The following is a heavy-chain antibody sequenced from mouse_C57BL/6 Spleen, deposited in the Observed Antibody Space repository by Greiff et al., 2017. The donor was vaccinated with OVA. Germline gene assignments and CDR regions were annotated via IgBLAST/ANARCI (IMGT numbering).Heavy chain of an antibody. V-gene: IGHV1-82*01. CDR1: GYAFSSSW. CDR3: AREGITTVVDY. D-gene: IGHD1-1*01. J-gene: IGHJ2*01. CDR2: IYPGDGDT. Sequence: QVQLQQSGPELVKPGASVKISCKASGYAFSSSWMHWVKQRPGKGLEWIGRIYPGDGDTNYNGKFKGKATLTADKSSSTAYMQLSSLTSEDSAVYFCAREGITTVVDYWGQGTTLTVSS.